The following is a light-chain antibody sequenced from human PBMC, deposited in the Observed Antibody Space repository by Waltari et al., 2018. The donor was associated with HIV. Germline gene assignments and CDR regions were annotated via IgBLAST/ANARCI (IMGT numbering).Light chain of an antibody. CDR1: QSVSSN. CDR3: QQYNSWPPWT. J-gene: IGKJ1*01. V-gene: IGKV3-15*01. Sequence: EIVMTQSPATLSVSPGERATLSCRASQSVSSNLAWYQQKPGQAPRLLIYDASTRATGIPARFSGSGSATEFTLTISSLQSEDFAIYFCQQYNSWPPWTFGQGTKVEIK. CDR2: DAS.